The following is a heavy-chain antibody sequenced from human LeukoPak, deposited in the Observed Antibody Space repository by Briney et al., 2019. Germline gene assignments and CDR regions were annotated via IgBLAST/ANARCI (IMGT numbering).Heavy chain of an antibody. Sequence: PSETLSLTCTVSGGSISSGSYYWSWIRQPAGKGLEWIGRIFPGGNTYFNPSLKSRVAISVDSSKNQFSLTLSSVTAAGTAVYYCAGNRDAYFLNAFDIWGQGTMVTVSS. CDR2: IFPGGNT. CDR3: AGNRDAYFLNAFDI. D-gene: IGHD5-24*01. CDR1: GGSISSGSYY. J-gene: IGHJ3*02. V-gene: IGHV4-61*02.